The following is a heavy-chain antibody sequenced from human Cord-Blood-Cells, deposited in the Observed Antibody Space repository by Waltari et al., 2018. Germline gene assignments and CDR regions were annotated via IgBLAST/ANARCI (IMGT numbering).Heavy chain of an antibody. J-gene: IGHJ6*02. CDR1: GYTFTSYA. CDR2: INAGNGNT. Sequence: QVQIVQSGAEVKKPGASVKVSCTASGYTFTSYAMHSVRQPPGKRLEWMGWINAGNGNTKYSQKSQGRVTMTRDTSASTAYMELSSLRSEDTAVYYCARGGGFYYYYGMDVWGQGTTVTVSS. V-gene: IGHV1-3*01. CDR3: ARGGGFYYYYGMDV. D-gene: IGHD3-16*01.